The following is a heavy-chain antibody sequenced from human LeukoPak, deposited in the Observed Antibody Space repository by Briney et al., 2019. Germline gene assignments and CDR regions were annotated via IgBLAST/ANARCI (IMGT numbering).Heavy chain of an antibody. CDR2: IWYDGSNK. V-gene: IGHV3-33*01. D-gene: IGHD3-3*01. CDR1: GFTFSSYG. J-gene: IGHJ6*02. Sequence: GGSLRLSCAASGFTFSSYGMHWVRQAPGKGLEWVAVIWYDGSNKYYADSVKGRFTISRDNSKNTLYLQMNSLRVEDTALYYCARVWIWRGYYDYYYYAMDVWGQGTTVTVSS. CDR3: ARVWIWRGYYDYYYYAMDV.